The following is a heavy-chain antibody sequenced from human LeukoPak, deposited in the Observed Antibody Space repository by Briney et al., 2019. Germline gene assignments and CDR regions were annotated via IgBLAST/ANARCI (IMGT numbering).Heavy chain of an antibody. CDR1: GFTFSSYS. Sequence: VKPGGSLRLSCAASGFTFSSYSMNWVRQAPGKGLEWVSSISSSSSYIYYADSVKGRFTISRDNAKNSLYLQMNSLRAEDTAVYYCVRGGYRAYYVDYWGQGTLVTVSS. J-gene: IGHJ4*02. V-gene: IGHV3-21*01. CDR2: ISSSSSYI. CDR3: VRGGYRAYYVDY. D-gene: IGHD5-12*01.